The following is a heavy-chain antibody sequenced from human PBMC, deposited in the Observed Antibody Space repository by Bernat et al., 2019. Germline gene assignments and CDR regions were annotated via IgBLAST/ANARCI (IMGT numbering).Heavy chain of an antibody. CDR2: ISNINYI. V-gene: IGHV3-21*01. CDR3: ARASMPGGGDY. Sequence: EVQLVESGGGLVKPGGSLRLSCAASGFSFSSYSFNWVRQAPGKGLEWVSSISNINYIYYADSVKGRFTISRDNAKNSLHLQMNSLRAEDTAVYYCARASMPGGGDYWGQGTLVSVAS. D-gene: IGHD2-2*01. J-gene: IGHJ4*02. CDR1: GFSFSSYS.